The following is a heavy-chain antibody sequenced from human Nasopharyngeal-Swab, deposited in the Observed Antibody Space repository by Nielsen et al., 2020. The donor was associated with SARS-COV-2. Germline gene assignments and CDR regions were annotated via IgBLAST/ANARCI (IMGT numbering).Heavy chain of an antibody. CDR3: ARDPVPAAIRGRIYGRDV. J-gene: IGHJ6*02. CDR1: GYTFTGYY. Sequence: ASVTVSCKASGYTFTGYYMHWVRQAPGKGREWMGWINPNSGSTNYAQKFQGWVTMTSDTSISTAYMELSRLRSDDPAVDYCARDPVPAAIRGRIYGRDVWGQGTTVTVSS. CDR2: INPNSGST. D-gene: IGHD2-2*01. V-gene: IGHV1-2*04.